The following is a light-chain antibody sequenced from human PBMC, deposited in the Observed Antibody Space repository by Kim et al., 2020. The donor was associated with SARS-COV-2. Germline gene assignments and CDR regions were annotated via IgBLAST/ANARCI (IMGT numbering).Light chain of an antibody. J-gene: IGKJ4*01. CDR2: RVS. V-gene: IGKV3-15*01. CDR3: QQFHEWPPIT. CDR1: QNVGTA. Sequence: VAPGDRVPLSCRARQNVGTALAWYQQRPGQAPRLLMSRVSARATGVPVRFTGGGSGTDFTLTISSLQSEDIGVYYCQQFHEWPPITFGGGTKVEI.